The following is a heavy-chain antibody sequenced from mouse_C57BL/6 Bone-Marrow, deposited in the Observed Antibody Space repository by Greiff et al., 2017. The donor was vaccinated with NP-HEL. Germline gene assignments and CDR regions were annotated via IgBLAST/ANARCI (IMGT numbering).Heavy chain of an antibody. V-gene: IGHV1-7*01. Sequence: QVQLQQSGAELAKPGASVKLSCKASGYTFTSYWMHWVKQRPGQGLEWIGYINPSSGYTKYNQKFKDKATLTADKSSSTAYMQLSSLTYEDSAVYYCASSYITTVVYFDYWGQGTTLTVSS. J-gene: IGHJ2*01. D-gene: IGHD1-1*01. CDR1: GYTFTSYW. CDR2: INPSSGYT. CDR3: ASSYITTVVYFDY.